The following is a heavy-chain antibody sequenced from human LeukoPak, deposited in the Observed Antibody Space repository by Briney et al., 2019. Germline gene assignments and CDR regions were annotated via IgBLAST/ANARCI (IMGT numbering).Heavy chain of an antibody. V-gene: IGHV4-34*01. CDR1: GGAFCGFY. CDR2: VHHRGTT. D-gene: IGHD3-22*01. Sequence: PSETPSPPPAVYGGAFCGFYWGWIPHPPGEGLEWIGYVHHRGTTKYNPSLNSRVTISMDTSKNQFSLKLTPVTAEDTAIYYCAKVVNDGYSDYWGQGTLVTVSS. CDR3: AKVVNDGYSDY. J-gene: IGHJ4*02.